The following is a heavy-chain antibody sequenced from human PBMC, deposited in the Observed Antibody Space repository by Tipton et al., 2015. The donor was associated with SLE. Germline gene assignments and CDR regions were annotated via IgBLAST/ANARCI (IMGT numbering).Heavy chain of an antibody. D-gene: IGHD1-26*01. CDR1: GGSVSSSGYS. J-gene: IGHJ3*02. CDR2: ISYSGST. Sequence: LRLSCTVSGGSVSSSGYSWSWIRQPPGKGLQWIGYISYSGSTNYNPSLKSRVTISIDTSKNQFSLKLTSVTAADTAVYYCARDLGSGGAFDIWGQGTMVTVSS. V-gene: IGHV4-61*08. CDR3: ARDLGSGGAFDI.